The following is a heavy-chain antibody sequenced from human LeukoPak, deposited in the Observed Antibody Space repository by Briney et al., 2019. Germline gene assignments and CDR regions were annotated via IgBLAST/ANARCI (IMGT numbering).Heavy chain of an antibody. CDR1: GYTFTSYD. CDR3: ARGRSTGYPYYFEY. V-gene: IGHV1-8*03. J-gene: IGHJ4*02. D-gene: IGHD5-12*01. Sequence: ASVKVSCKASGYTFTSYDINWVRQATGQGRKWMGWMNPNSGSTGYAQKLQGRVTITRNTSISTAYMELSGLRSEDTAVYYCARGRSTGYPYYFEYWGQGTLVTVSS. CDR2: MNPNSGST.